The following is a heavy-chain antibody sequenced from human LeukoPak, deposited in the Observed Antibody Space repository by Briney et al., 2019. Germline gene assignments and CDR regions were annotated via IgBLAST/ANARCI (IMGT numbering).Heavy chain of an antibody. CDR1: GGSISSSSYY. V-gene: IGHV4-39*07. CDR2: IYYSGST. J-gene: IGHJ4*02. D-gene: IGHD3-10*01. Sequence: SETLSLTCTVSGGSISSSSYYWGWIRQPPGKGLEWIGSIYYSGSTYYNPSLKSRVTISVDTSKNQFSLKLSSVTAADTAVYYCARVVSYPTYPRSGVDYWGQGTLVTVSS. CDR3: ARVVSYPTYPRSGVDY.